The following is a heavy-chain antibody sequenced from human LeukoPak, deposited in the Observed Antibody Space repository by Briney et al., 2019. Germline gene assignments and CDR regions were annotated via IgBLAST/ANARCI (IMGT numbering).Heavy chain of an antibody. V-gene: IGHV4-39*07. CDR3: ARDRHDSSGHYPYYFDS. D-gene: IGHD3-22*01. Sequence: PSETLSLTCTVSGDSVSSSSYYWGWIRQPPGTGLEWLGSIYYSGSTYYNPSLKSRVTISLDTSKNQFSLKLSSVTAADTAMYYCARDRHDSSGHYPYYFDSWGQGTLVTVSS. CDR2: IYYSGST. CDR1: GDSVSSSSYY. J-gene: IGHJ4*02.